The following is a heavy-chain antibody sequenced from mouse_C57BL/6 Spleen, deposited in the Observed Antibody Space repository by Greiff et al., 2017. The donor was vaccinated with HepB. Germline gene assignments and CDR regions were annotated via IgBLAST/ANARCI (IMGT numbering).Heavy chain of an antibody. Sequence: EVQLQQSGAELVRPGASVKLSCTASGFNIKDYYMHWVKQRPEQGLEWIGRIDPEDGDTEYAPKFLGKATMTADTSSNKAYLQRSSLTSEDTAVYYWTTNSNAWFAYWSQGTLVTVSA. CDR1: GFNIKDYY. D-gene: IGHD2-5*01. CDR3: TTNSNAWFAY. J-gene: IGHJ3*01. V-gene: IGHV14-1*01. CDR2: IDPEDGDT.